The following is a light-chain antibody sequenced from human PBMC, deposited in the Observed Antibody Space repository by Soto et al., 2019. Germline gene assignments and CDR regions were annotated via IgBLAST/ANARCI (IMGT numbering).Light chain of an antibody. V-gene: IGLV2-14*01. CDR1: SSDVGLYNY. Sequence: QSALTQPASVSGSPGQSITISCTGTSSDVGLYNYVSWYQQHPGKAPKLMIYEVSNRPSGVSNRFSGSKSGNTASLTISGLQAEDEADYYCSSYTISSTLVFGGGTKVTVL. CDR3: SSYTISSTLV. J-gene: IGLJ3*02. CDR2: EVS.